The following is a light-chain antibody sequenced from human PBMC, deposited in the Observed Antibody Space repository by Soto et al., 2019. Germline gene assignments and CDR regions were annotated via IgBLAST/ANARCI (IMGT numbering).Light chain of an antibody. V-gene: IGLV2-14*01. CDR2: EVS. CDR1: TNDVCGYNY. Sequence: QSPLTQPASVSGSPGQSITISCTGTTNDVCGYNYVSWYQQHPGKAPKLLIFEVSSRPSGVSNRFSGSKSGNTASLTISALQAEDEADYFCNSYSSSTSLPYVFGTGTKVTVL. J-gene: IGLJ1*01. CDR3: NSYSSSTSLPYV.